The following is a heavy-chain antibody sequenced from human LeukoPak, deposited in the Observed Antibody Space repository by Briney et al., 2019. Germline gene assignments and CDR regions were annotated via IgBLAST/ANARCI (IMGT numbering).Heavy chain of an antibody. CDR2: IIPIFGTA. J-gene: IGHJ6*03. Sequence: GGSLRLSCAASGFTFSSYAMSWVRQAPGQGLEWMGGIIPIFGTANYAQKFQGRVTITVDKSTSTAYMELSSLRSEDTAVYYCARSRQWWYYYMDVWGKGTTVTVSS. CDR1: GFTFSSYA. V-gene: IGHV1-69*06. D-gene: IGHD2-15*01. CDR3: ARSRQWWYYYMDV.